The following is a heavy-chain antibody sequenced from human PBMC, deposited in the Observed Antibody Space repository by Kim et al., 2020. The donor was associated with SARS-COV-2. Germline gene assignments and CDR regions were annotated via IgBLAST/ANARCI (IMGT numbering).Heavy chain of an antibody. CDR2: RQITNNADTT. CDR1: GFTVSGSS. J-gene: IGHJ6*03. CDR3: TRRRDYYDSSGYLMYMDV. Sequence: GGSLRLSCAASGFTVSGSSMEWKGQGSQRRMRCGGHRQITNNADTTAMTATGKGRFTISRDESKNTAYLQMNSLKTEDTAVYYCTRRRDYYDSSGYLMYMDVWGKGHTVTVSS. D-gene: IGHD3-22*01. V-gene: IGHV3-73*01.